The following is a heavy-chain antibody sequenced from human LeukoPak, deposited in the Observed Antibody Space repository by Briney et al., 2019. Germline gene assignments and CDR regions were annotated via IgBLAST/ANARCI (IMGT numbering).Heavy chain of an antibody. D-gene: IGHD2-2*01. CDR3: ATVDTSNYFDC. CDR2: ISTTSDYT. V-gene: IGHV3-11*05. Sequence: GGSLRLSCAASAFTFSDYYMSWIRQAPGKGLEWVSYISTTSDYTNYIDSVKGRFTISRDNAKNSLYLQMNSLRVEDTAIYYCATVDTSNYFDCWGQGTLVTVSS. CDR1: AFTFSDYY. J-gene: IGHJ4*02.